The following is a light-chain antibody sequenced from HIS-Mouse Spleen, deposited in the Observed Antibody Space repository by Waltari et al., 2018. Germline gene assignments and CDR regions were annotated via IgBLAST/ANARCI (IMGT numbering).Light chain of an antibody. V-gene: IGLV3-21*03. CDR1: NIGSKS. Sequence: SYVLTQPPSVSVAPGKTARITFGGNNIGSKSVHWYQQKPGQAPVLVVYDDSDRPSGVPERCSGSNSGNTATLTISRVEAGDEADYYCQVWDSSSDHVVFGGGTKLTVL. J-gene: IGLJ2*01. CDR2: DDS. CDR3: QVWDSSSDHVV.